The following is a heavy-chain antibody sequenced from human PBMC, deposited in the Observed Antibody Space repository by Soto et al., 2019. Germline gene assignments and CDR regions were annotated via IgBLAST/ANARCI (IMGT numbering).Heavy chain of an antibody. J-gene: IGHJ6*02. CDR3: ARSRLDYYGSGSASDYYYYGMDV. CDR1: GFSLSTSGMC. V-gene: IGHV2-70*01. D-gene: IGHD3-10*01. Sequence: SGPTLVNPTQTLTLTCTFSGFSLSTSGMCVSWIRQPPGKALEWLALIDWDDDKYYSTSLKTRLTISKDTSKNQVVLTMTNMDPVDTATYYCARSRLDYYGSGSASDYYYYGMDVWGQGTTVTVSS. CDR2: IDWDDDK.